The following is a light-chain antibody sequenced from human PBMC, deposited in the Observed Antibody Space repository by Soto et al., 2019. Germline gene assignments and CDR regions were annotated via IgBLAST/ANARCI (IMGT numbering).Light chain of an antibody. CDR1: QSVSSSY. Sequence: GLTQSPGTLSLSPGERATLSCRASQSVSSSYLAWYQQKPGQAPRLLIYGASSRATGIPDRFSGSGSGTDFTLTISKLEPEDLAVYYCQRYGSSPPWTFGQGTKVDIK. CDR2: GAS. CDR3: QRYGSSPPWT. V-gene: IGKV3-20*01. J-gene: IGKJ1*01.